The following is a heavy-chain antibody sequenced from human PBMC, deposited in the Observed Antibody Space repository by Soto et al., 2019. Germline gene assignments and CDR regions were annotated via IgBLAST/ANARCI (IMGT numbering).Heavy chain of an antibody. CDR3: AKGGPAAYYYGMEV. J-gene: IGHJ6*01. CDR2: IGGSTGST. D-gene: IGHD6-25*01. CDR1: VFTFSSYA. V-gene: IGHV3-23*01. Sequence: PXGSLRLSCASSVFTFSSYAMSCVRQAPGKWLEWVSAIGGSTGSTYYADSVKGRFTISRDISKNTTYLQMNSLRAEDTAVYYCAKGGPAAYYYGMEVWGQGTTVIVSS.